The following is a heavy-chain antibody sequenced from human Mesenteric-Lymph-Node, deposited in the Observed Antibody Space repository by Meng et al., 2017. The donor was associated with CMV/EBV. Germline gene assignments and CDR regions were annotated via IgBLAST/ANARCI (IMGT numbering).Heavy chain of an antibody. J-gene: IGHJ6*02. Sequence: GSLRLSCTVSGGSISSYYWSWIRQPPGKGLEWIGYIYSSGSTNYNPSLKSRVTISIDTSKNQFSLKLSSVTAADTAVYYCARVHCSSTSCYKVRGKRYGMDVWGQGTTVTVSS. CDR3: ARVHCSSTSCYKVRGKRYGMDV. V-gene: IGHV4-59*12. CDR2: IYSSGST. D-gene: IGHD2-2*02. CDR1: GGSISSYY.